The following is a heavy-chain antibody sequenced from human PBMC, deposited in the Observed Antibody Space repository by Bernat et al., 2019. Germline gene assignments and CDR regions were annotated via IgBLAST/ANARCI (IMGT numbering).Heavy chain of an antibody. J-gene: IGHJ6*02. CDR3: ASALDSSGWYGDYYYYGMDV. CDR1: GYSFTSYW. CDR2: IDPSDSYT. V-gene: IGHV5-10-1*03. Sequence: EVQLVQSGAEVKKPGESLRISCKGSGYSFTSYWISWVRQMPGKGLEWMGRIDPSDSYTNYSPSFQGNVPISADKSISTAYLQWSSLKASDTAMYYCASALDSSGWYGDYYYYGMDVWGQGTTVTVSS. D-gene: IGHD6-19*01.